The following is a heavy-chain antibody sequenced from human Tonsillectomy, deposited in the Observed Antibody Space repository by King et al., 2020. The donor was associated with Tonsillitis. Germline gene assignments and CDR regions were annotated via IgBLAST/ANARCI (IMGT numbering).Heavy chain of an antibody. J-gene: IGHJ4*02. D-gene: IGHD1-26*01. V-gene: IGHV3-15*01. CDR1: GFTFSNAW. CDR3: TTGPTDIVGATPYFDY. CDR2: IKTRTDGGTT. Sequence: VQLVESGGGLVKPGGSLRLSCAASGFTFSNAWMNWVRQAPGKGLELVGLIKTRTDGGTTDYAAPVKGRATISRDDSKNMLCLQMNSLKTEDTAVYYCTTGPTDIVGATPYFDYWAREPWSPSPQ.